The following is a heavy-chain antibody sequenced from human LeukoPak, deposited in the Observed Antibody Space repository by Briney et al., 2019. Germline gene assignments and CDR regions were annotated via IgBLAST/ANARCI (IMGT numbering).Heavy chain of an antibody. V-gene: IGHV4-61*02. CDR3: ARDGWAGTDY. D-gene: IGHD6-19*01. Sequence: SQTLSLTCTVSGGSISSGSYYWNWIRQPAGKGLEWIGRIYTSGSTNYNPSLKSRVTISVDTSKNQFSLKLSSVTAADTAVYYCARDGWAGTDYWGQGTLVTVPS. CDR1: GGSISSGSYY. J-gene: IGHJ4*02. CDR2: IYTSGST.